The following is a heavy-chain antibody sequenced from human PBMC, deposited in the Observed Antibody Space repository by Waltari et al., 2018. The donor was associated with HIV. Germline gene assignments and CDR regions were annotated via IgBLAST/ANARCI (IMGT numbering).Heavy chain of an antibody. V-gene: IGHV3-21*01. D-gene: IGHD6-19*01. CDR3: ASRSGWYYFDY. J-gene: IGHJ4*02. Sequence: EVELVESGGGLVKPGGSLRLSCAASGFTLRSYSMNWVRQAPGKGLEWVSSISSSSSYIYYADSVKGRFTISRDNAKNSLYLQMNSLRAEDTAVYYCASRSGWYYFDYWGQGTLVTVSS. CDR1: GFTLRSYS. CDR2: ISSSSSYI.